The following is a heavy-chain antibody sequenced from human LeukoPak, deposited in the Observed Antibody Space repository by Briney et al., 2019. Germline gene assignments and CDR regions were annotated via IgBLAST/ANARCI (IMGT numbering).Heavy chain of an antibody. D-gene: IGHD5-18*01. CDR1: GGTISSSSYY. Sequence: SETLSLTCTVAGGTISSSSYYWGWIRQPPGKGLEWIGSIYYSGSTYYNPSLKSRVTISVDTSKNQFSLKLSSVTAADTAVYYCARQTRTAMVAYWFDPWGQGTLVTVSS. V-gene: IGHV4-39*01. J-gene: IGHJ5*02. CDR2: IYYSGST. CDR3: ARQTRTAMVAYWFDP.